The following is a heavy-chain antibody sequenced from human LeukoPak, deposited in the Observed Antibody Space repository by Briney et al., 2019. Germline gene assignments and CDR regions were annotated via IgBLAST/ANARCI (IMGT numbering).Heavy chain of an antibody. CDR3: ARDLLFYYYDSSGYNDY. J-gene: IGHJ4*02. D-gene: IGHD3-22*01. CDR2: IYYSGST. CDR1: GGSISSSSYY. V-gene: IGHV4-39*07. Sequence: PSETLSLTCTVSGGSISSSSYYWGWIRQPPGKGLEWIGSIYYSGSTYYNPSLKSRVTISVDTSKNQFSLKLSSVTAADTAVYYCARDLLFYYYDSSGYNDYWGQGTLVTVSS.